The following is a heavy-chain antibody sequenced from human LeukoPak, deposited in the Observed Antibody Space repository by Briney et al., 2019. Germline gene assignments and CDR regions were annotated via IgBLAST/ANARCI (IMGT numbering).Heavy chain of an antibody. J-gene: IGHJ4*02. CDR3: AKEPASGSCFDY. D-gene: IGHD3-10*01. V-gene: IGHV3-23*01. Sequence: GGSLRLSCTASGYTFNSYAINWVRQAPGQGLEWVSAISGSGGSTYYADSVKGRFTISRDNSKNTLYLQMNSLRAEDTALYYCAKEPASGSCFDYWGQGTLVTVSS. CDR1: GYTFNSYA. CDR2: ISGSGGST.